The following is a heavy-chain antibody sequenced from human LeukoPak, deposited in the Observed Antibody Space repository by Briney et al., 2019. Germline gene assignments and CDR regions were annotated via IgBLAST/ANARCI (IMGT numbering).Heavy chain of an antibody. CDR2: IYYSGST. V-gene: IGHV4-59*01. D-gene: IGHD5-18*01. Sequence: SETLSLTCTVSGGSISSYYWSWIRQPPGKGLEWIGYIYYSGSTNYNPSLKSRVTISVDTSKNQFSLKLNSVTAADTAVYYCARDADSYGFDYWGQGTLVTVSS. J-gene: IGHJ4*02. CDR3: ARDADSYGFDY. CDR1: GGSISSYY.